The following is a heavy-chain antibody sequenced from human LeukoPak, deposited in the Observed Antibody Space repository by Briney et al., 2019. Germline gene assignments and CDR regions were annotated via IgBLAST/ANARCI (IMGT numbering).Heavy chain of an antibody. CDR2: IYYSGST. J-gene: IGHJ4*02. CDR1: GGSISSSSYY. D-gene: IGHD3-10*01. CDR3: ARWMVRGVTAYYFDY. V-gene: IGHV4-39*07. Sequence: SETLSLTCTVSGGSISSSSYYWGWIRQPPGKGLEWIGSIYYSGSTYYNPSLKSRVTISVDTSKNQFSLKLSSVTAADTAVYYCARWMVRGVTAYYFDYWGQGTLVTVSS.